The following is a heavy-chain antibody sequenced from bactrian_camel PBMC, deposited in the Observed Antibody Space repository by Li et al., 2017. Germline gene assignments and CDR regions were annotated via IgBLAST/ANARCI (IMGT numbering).Heavy chain of an antibody. CDR2: VTAGGGSV. CDR1: GFTFRQYG. Sequence: VQLVESGGGLVQSGGSLRLSCAASGFTFRQYGMSWVRQAPGKGLAWVSGVTAGGGSVHYADSVKGRFTISRDNAKNTVYLQMNSLKTEDTAMYYCNSCPHRRREPGMMTGARGPRS. J-gene: IGHJ4*01. D-gene: IGHD4*01. CDR3: NSCPHRRREPGMMT. V-gene: IGHV3S40*01.